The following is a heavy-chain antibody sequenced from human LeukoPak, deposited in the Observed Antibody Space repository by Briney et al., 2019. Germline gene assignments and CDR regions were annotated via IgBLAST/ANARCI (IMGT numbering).Heavy chain of an antibody. CDR1: GFTFSSYA. CDR3: ANLISPDGDY. D-gene: IGHD2/OR15-2a*01. Sequence: GGSLRLSCAASGFTFSSYAMSWARQAPGKGLEWVSAISGSGGSTYYADSVKGRSTISRDNSKNTLYLQMNSLRAEDTAVYYCANLISPDGDYWGQGTLVTVSS. J-gene: IGHJ4*02. V-gene: IGHV3-23*01. CDR2: ISGSGGST.